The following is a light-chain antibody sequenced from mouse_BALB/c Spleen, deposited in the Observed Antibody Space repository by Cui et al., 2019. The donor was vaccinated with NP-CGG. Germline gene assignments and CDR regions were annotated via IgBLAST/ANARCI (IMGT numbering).Light chain of an antibody. J-gene: IGLJ1*01. CDR3: ALWYSNHWV. CDR2: GTN. V-gene: IGLV1*01. Sequence: QALVTQESALRTSPGETVTLTCRSSTGAVTTTNYANWVQEKPDHLFTGLIGGTNNRAPGVPARFSGSLIGDKAALTITGAQTEDEAIYFCALWYSNHWVFGGGTKLTVL. CDR1: TGAVTTTNY.